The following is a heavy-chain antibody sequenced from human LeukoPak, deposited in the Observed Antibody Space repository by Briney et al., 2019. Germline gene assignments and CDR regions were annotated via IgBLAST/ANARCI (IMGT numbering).Heavy chain of an antibody. CDR3: AKDPNGDYIGAFDF. CDR1: GLTFSSYA. CDR2: ITGSGDWA. J-gene: IGHJ3*01. Sequence: GGSLRLSCAASGLTFSSYAMMWLRQAPGRGLEWVSAITGSGDWALYADSVKGRFTISRDNSKNTLYLQMSSLRAEDTAVYYCAKDPNGDYIGAFDFWGQGTMVTVSS. D-gene: IGHD4-17*01. V-gene: IGHV3-23*01.